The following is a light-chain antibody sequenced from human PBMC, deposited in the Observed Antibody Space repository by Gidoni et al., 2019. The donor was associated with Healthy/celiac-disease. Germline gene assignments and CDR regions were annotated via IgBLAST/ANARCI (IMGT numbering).Light chain of an antibody. CDR1: QSISSY. CDR3: QQSYSTPMYT. J-gene: IGKJ2*01. V-gene: IGKV1-39*01. Sequence: DIQMTQSPSSMSASVGDRVTITCRASQSISSYLNWYQQKPVKAPKLLIYVASSLQSGVPSRFSGSGSGTDFTLTISSLQPEDFATYYCQQSYSTPMYTFGQGTKLEIK. CDR2: VAS.